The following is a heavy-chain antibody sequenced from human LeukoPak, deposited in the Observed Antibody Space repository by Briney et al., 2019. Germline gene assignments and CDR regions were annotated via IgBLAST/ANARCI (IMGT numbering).Heavy chain of an antibody. Sequence: GGSLRLSCVASGLTFSSYAMSWVRQAPGKGLDWVSAISGSGGNTYHADSVKGRFTISRDNSKDTLYLQMDSLKAEDTAIYYCAKDVHYYYMDVWGKGTTVTVSS. J-gene: IGHJ6*03. D-gene: IGHD2-8*01. CDR3: AKDVHYYYMDV. CDR2: ISGSGGNT. V-gene: IGHV3-23*01. CDR1: GLTFSSYA.